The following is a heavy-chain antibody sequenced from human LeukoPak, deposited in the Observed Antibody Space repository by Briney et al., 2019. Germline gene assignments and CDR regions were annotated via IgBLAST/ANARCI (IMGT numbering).Heavy chain of an antibody. Sequence: GGSLRLSCAASGFTFSSYEMNWVRQAPGKGLEWVSYISSSGSTIYYADSMKGRFTISRDNAKNSLYLQMNSLRAEDTAVYYCARADRSTYYYDSSGSNDAFDIWGQGTMVTVSS. CDR1: GFTFSSYE. CDR2: ISSSGSTI. CDR3: ARADRSTYYYDSSGSNDAFDI. V-gene: IGHV3-48*03. D-gene: IGHD3-22*01. J-gene: IGHJ3*02.